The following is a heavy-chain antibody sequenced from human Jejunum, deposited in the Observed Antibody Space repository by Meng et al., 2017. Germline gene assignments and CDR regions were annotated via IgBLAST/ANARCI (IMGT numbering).Heavy chain of an antibody. V-gene: IGHV7-4-1*02. Sequence: QVQLVQSGSELKKPGASVKVSCMASGYPFISYPITWVRHAPGQGPEWMGWINTSNGKPTYAQGFTGRFAFSLDISVNTAYLEISSLKGDDTAMYYCAREKWQHGSSFDVWGQGTLVTVSS. CDR3: AREKWQHGSSFDV. CDR2: INTSNGKP. J-gene: IGHJ4*02. D-gene: IGHD6-6*01. CDR1: GYPFISYP.